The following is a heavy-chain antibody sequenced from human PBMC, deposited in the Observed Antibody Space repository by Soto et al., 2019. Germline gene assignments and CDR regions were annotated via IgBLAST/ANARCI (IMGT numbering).Heavy chain of an antibody. CDR1: GFTFTSSA. Sequence: SVKVSCKASGFTFTSSAVQWVRQARGQRLEWIGWIVVGSGNTNYAQKFQERVTITRDMSTSTAYMELSSLRSEDTAVYYCAAARYCSSTSCYFRDYYYGMDVWGQGTTVTVSS. CDR3: AAARYCSSTSCYFRDYYYGMDV. J-gene: IGHJ6*02. D-gene: IGHD2-2*01. CDR2: IVVGSGNT. V-gene: IGHV1-58*01.